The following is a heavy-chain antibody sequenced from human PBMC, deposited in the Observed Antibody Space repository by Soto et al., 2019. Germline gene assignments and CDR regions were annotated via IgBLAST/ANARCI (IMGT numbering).Heavy chain of an antibody. V-gene: IGHV1-69*06. CDR1: RGTFSSYA. CDR2: IVPIFGTA. J-gene: IGHJ4*02. D-gene: IGHD3-10*01. CDR3: ARGFVSGRRGHFDC. Sequence: QVQLVQSGAEVKKPGSSVKVSCKASRGTFSSYAISWVRQAPGQGLEWMGGIVPIFGTANYGQKFQGRAEITGDKSKSTAYMELSSRGAEDTAVYYCARGFVSGRRGHFDCWGQVTLVTVSS.